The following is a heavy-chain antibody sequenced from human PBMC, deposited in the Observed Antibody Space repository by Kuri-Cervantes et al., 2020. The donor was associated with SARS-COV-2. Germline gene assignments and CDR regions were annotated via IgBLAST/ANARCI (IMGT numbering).Heavy chain of an antibody. CDR3: ARHSEYGDYVPPGGAFDI. CDR2: IYYSGST. J-gene: IGHJ3*02. Sequence: GSLRLSCTVSGASIRSSSYFWAWIRQPPGKGLEWIGSIYYSGSTYYNPSLKSRVTISVDTSKNQFSLKLSSVTAADTAVYYCARHSEYGDYVPPGGAFDIWGQGTMVTVSS. D-gene: IGHD4-17*01. CDR1: GASIRSSSYF. V-gene: IGHV4-39*01.